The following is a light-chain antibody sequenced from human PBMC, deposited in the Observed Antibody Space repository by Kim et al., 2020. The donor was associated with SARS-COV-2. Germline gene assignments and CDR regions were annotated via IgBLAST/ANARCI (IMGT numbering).Light chain of an antibody. Sequence: SVSPGERATLSCRASQSVSSDLAWYQHKPGQAPRLLIYETSTRATGIPARFSGSGSGTEFTLTISSLQSEDFAVYYCQQYYNMITFGQGTRLEIK. CDR1: QSVSSD. V-gene: IGKV3D-15*01. J-gene: IGKJ5*01. CDR3: QQYYNMIT. CDR2: ETS.